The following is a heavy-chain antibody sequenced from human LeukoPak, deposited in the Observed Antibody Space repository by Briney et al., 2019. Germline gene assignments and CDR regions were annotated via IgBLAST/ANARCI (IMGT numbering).Heavy chain of an antibody. Sequence: ASVKVSCKASGGTFSSYAITWIRQAPGQGLEWMGRVIPILSISTYAQMFQDRVTITADKSTSTAYMELSSLRSEDTAVHFCARTNYYDSSGSQGPGTFYYGLDVWGQGTTVTVSS. CDR1: GGTFSSYA. V-gene: IGHV1-69*04. J-gene: IGHJ6*02. CDR3: ARTNYYDSSGSQGPGTFYYGLDV. CDR2: VIPILSIS. D-gene: IGHD3-22*01.